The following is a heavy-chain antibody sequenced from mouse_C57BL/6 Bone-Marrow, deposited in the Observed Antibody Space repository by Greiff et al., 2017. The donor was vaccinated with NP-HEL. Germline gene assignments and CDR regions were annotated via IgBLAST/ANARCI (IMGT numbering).Heavy chain of an antibody. CDR2: IYPGNSDT. D-gene: IGHD2-10*01. J-gene: IGHJ3*01. Sequence: EVQLQQSGAVLARPGASVKMSCKTSGYTFTSYWMHWVKQRPGQGLEWIGAIYPGNSDTSYNQKFKGKATLTADTSASTAYMELSSLTNEDSAVYYCTRKGEMGCLLGFGYWGQGTMVTVSA. CDR1: GYTFTSYW. V-gene: IGHV1-5*01. CDR3: TRKGEMGCLLGFGY.